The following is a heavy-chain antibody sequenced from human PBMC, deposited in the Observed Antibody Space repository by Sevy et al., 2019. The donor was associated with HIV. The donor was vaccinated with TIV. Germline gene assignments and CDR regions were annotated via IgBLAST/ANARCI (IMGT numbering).Heavy chain of an antibody. CDR3: ATDIVVGQDY. CDR1: GYTLSTLS. Sequence: ASVKVSCKVSGYTLSTLSMHWVRQAPGKGLEWMGGFHEDGESMYAQKFQGRVTMTEDTSTDTAYMELSSPRSEDTAVYYCATDIVVGQDYWGQGTLVTVSS. CDR2: FHEDGES. D-gene: IGHD2-2*01. J-gene: IGHJ4*02. V-gene: IGHV1-24*01.